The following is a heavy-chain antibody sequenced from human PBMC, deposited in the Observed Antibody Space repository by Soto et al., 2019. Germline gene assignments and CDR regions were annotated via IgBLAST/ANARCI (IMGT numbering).Heavy chain of an antibody. D-gene: IGHD6-13*01. CDR3: ARDQTPRRGSSWYYYYYGMDV. CDR1: GGTFSSYA. CDR2: IIPIFGTA. Sequence: QVQLVQSGAEVKKPGSSVKVSCKASGGTFSSYAISWVRQAPGQGLEWMGGIIPIFGTANYALKFQGRATITADESTSTAYMELRSLRSEDTAVYYCARDQTPRRGSSWYYYYYGMDVWGQGTTVTVSS. V-gene: IGHV1-69*12. J-gene: IGHJ6*02.